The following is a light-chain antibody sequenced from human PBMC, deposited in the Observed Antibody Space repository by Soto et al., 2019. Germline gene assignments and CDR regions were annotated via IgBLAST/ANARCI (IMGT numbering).Light chain of an antibody. CDR3: QQYNSYPWT. Sequence: DIQMTQSPSTLSGSVGDRVTITCRASETISSWLAWYQQKPGKAPKLLIYKASSLESGAPSRFSGSGSGTEFTLTISSLQPDDFATYYCQQYNSYPWTFGQGTKVDIK. CDR2: KAS. V-gene: IGKV1-5*03. J-gene: IGKJ1*01. CDR1: ETISSW.